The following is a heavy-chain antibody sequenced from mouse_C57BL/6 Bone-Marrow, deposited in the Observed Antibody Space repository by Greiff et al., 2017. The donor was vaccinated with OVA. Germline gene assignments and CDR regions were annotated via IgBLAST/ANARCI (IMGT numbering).Heavy chain of an antibody. Sequence: QVQLQQPGAELVRPGSSVKLSCKASGYTFTSYWMHWVKQRPIQGLEWIGNIDPSDSETHYNQKFKDKATLTVDKSSSTAYMQLSSLTSEDSAVYYCAREGGLITTVVARDYAMDYWGQGTSVTVSS. J-gene: IGHJ4*01. CDR2: IDPSDSET. CDR3: AREGGLITTVVARDYAMDY. CDR1: GYTFTSYW. D-gene: IGHD1-1*01. V-gene: IGHV1-52*01.